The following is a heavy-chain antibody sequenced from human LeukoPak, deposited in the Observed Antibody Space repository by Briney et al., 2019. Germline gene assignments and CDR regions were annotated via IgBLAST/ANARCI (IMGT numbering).Heavy chain of an antibody. V-gene: IGHV3-11*05. CDR2: ISSTSSYT. D-gene: IGHD3-3*01. Sequence: GGSLRLSCAASGFAFSDYYMSWLRQAPGKGLEWVSYISSTSSYTNYADSVKGRFTISRDNAKNSLYLQMNSLRAEDTAVYYCARDYDFWSGYLDYWGQGTLVTVSS. CDR3: ARDYDFWSGYLDY. CDR1: GFAFSDYY. J-gene: IGHJ4*02.